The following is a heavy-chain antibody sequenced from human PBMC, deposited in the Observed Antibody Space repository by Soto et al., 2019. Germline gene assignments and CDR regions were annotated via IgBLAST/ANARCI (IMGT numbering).Heavy chain of an antibody. Sequence: QVQLVQSGAEVKKPGSSVRVSCKASGGTFSTYIISWVRQAPGQGLEWMGRISPMVGIAIYAQKFQGRIATTADKSTSIAYREVTSLRNEDTAVYYCARLASGSYDYWGQGTLITVSS. CDR3: ARLASGSYDY. J-gene: IGHJ4*02. D-gene: IGHD1-26*01. CDR2: ISPMVGIA. CDR1: GGTFSTYI. V-gene: IGHV1-69*02.